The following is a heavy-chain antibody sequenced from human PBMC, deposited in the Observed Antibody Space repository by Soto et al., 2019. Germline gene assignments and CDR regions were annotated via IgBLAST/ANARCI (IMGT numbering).Heavy chain of an antibody. J-gene: IGHJ4*02. CDR1: GGTFSSYA. CDR2: IIPMFGTA. CDR3: ARSRANYYDSRGYYYSTFAF. V-gene: IGHV1-69*12. Sequence: QVQLVQSGAEVKKPGSSVKVSCKTSGGTFSSYAISWVRQAPGQGLEWMGGIIPMFGTANYAQKFQGRVTITADESTSTAYMELISLRAEDTAVYYCARSRANYYDSRGYYYSTFAFWGQGTLVTVSS. D-gene: IGHD3-22*01.